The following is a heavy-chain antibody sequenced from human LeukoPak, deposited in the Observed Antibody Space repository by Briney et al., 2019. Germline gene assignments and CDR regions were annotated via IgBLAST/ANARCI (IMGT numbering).Heavy chain of an antibody. J-gene: IGHJ4*02. V-gene: IGHV1-2*02. CDR3: ARNYGSGSYVDY. Sequence: ASVKLSCKASGYTFTGYYMHWVRQAPGQGLEWMGWINPNSGGTNYAQKFQGRVTMTRDTSISTAYMELSRLRSDDTAVYYCARNYGSGSYVDYWGQGTLVTVSS. CDR2: INPNSGGT. D-gene: IGHD3-10*01. CDR1: GYTFTGYY.